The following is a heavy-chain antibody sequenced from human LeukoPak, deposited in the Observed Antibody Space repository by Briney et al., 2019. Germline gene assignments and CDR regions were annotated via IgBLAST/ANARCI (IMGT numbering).Heavy chain of an antibody. CDR3: ANPRYDSSGYYYVY. J-gene: IGHJ4*02. CDR1: GFTFSSYA. Sequence: GGSLRLSCAASGFTFSSYAMSWVRQAPGKGLEWVSAISGSGGSTYYADSVKGRFTISRDNSKYTLYLQMNSLRAEDTAVYYCANPRYDSSGYYYVYWGQGTLVTVSS. CDR2: ISGSGGST. D-gene: IGHD3-22*01. V-gene: IGHV3-23*01.